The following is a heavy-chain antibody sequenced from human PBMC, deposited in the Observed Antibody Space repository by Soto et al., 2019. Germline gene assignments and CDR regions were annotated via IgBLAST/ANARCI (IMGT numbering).Heavy chain of an antibody. Sequence: QVQLVQSGAEVKKPGSSVKVSCKASGGTFSSYAISWVRQAPGQGLEWMGGIIPIFGTANYAQKFQGRVTITADESTRTAYMELSSLRSEDTAVYYCARCPPDCSGGSCYAPGSAFDIWGQGTMVTVSS. CDR1: GGTFSSYA. CDR3: ARCPPDCSGGSCYAPGSAFDI. CDR2: IIPIFGTA. V-gene: IGHV1-69*01. D-gene: IGHD2-15*01. J-gene: IGHJ3*02.